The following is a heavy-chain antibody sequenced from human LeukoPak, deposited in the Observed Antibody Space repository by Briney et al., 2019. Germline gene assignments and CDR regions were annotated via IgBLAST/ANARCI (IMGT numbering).Heavy chain of an antibody. D-gene: IGHD5-18*01. CDR2: INAGNGNT. J-gene: IGHJ4*02. CDR1: GYIFTSYV. CDR3: ARASPGYSYDYFDY. Sequence: GASVKVSCKASGYIFTSYVMHWVRQAPGQRLEWMGWINAGNGNTKSSQKFQGRVTIIRDTSASTAYMEVSSLRSEDTSVYYCARASPGYSYDYFDYWGQGTLLTVSS. V-gene: IGHV1-3*01.